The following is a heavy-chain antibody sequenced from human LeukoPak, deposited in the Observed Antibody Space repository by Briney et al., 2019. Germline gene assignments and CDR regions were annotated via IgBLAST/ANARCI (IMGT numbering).Heavy chain of an antibody. Sequence: PGGSLRLSCAASGFTFSDYYMSWIRQAPGKGLEWVSYISSSDTYTNYADSVKGRFTISRDNAKNSLYLQMYCASGPYSSGSSADYWGQGTLVTVSS. CDR1: GFTFSDYY. CDR2: ISSSDTYT. V-gene: IGHV3-11*03. CDR3: DY. D-gene: IGHD6-19*01. J-gene: IGHJ4*02.